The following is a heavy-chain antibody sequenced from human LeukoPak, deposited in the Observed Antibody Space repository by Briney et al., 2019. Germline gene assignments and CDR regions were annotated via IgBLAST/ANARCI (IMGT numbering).Heavy chain of an antibody. J-gene: IGHJ6*02. Sequence: GGSLRLSCAASGFTFSSFWMHWVRQAPGKGLEWVAVISYDGSNKYYADSVKGRFTISRDNSKNTLYLQMNSLRAEDTAVYYCAKGPRPPISIFGVPIGYYYGMDVWGQGTTVTVSS. CDR3: AKGPRPPISIFGVPIGYYYGMDV. D-gene: IGHD3-3*01. V-gene: IGHV3-30*18. CDR2: ISYDGSNK. CDR1: GFTFSSFW.